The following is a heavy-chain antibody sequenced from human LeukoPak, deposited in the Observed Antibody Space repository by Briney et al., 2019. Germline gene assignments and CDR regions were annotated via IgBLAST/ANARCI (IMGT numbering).Heavy chain of an antibody. V-gene: IGHV5-51*06. CDR3: ATPYPREYCSSSACYFNY. J-gene: IGHJ4*02. CDR1: GYSFTDYW. Sequence: GESLKVSCKASGYSFTDYWIGWVRQMPGKGLEWMGIIYPGDSDTRYSPSFEGQVTISADKSIRAASLEWSSLKASDTAMYYCATPYPREYCSSSACYFNYWGQGTLVTVSS. D-gene: IGHD2/OR15-2a*01. CDR2: IYPGDSDT.